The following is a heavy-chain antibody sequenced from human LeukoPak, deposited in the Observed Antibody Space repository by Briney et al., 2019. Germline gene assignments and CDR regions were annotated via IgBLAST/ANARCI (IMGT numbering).Heavy chain of an antibody. V-gene: IGHV1-2*02. CDR2: INPNTGDT. D-gene: IGHD5-12*01. Sequence: GASVKVSCKASGYTFIGYYMHWVRQAPGQGLDWMGWINPNTGDTNFAQKFQGRVTMTRDTSIATAYLELSRLNSDDTAVYYCATGSKGLRFNYYFDYWGQGTLVTVSS. CDR3: ATGSKGLRFNYYFDY. CDR1: GYTFIGYY. J-gene: IGHJ4*02.